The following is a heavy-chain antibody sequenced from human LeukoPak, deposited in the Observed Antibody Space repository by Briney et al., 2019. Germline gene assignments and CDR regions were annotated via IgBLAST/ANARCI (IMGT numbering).Heavy chain of an antibody. CDR1: GYSISSGYY. V-gene: IGHV4-38-2*02. CDR2: IHHSGST. CDR3: AGFFAAAPGGYNCSDP. J-gene: IGHJ5*02. Sequence: SETLSLTCTVSGYSISSGYYWGWIRQPPGKGLEWIGNIHHSGSTYYKPSLRSRVIISVDTSKNQFSLRLSSVTAADTAVYYCAGFFAAAPGGYNCSDPWGQGTLVTVSS. D-gene: IGHD2-2*01.